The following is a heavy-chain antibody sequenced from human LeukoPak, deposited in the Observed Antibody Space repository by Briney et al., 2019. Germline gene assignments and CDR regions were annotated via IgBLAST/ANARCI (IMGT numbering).Heavy chain of an antibody. D-gene: IGHD4-17*01. CDR2: INPTSVGR. CDR1: GYTFTNYF. J-gene: IGHJ2*01. V-gene: IGHV1-46*01. CDR3: ARMGRGDQDWYFDL. Sequence: ASVKVSCKASGYTFTNYFVYWVRQAPGQGLEWIGIINPTSVGREYAQKFQGRITMTRDTSTSTVYMELNSLRSDDTAVDYCARMGRGDQDWYFDLWGRGTLITVSS.